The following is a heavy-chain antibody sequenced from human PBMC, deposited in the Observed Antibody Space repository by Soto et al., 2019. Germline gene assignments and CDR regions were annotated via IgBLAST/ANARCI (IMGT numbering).Heavy chain of an antibody. J-gene: IGHJ4*02. V-gene: IGHV3-66*01. D-gene: IGHD6-13*01. CDR1: GFTVSSNY. CDR3: ARTLASARQVDY. CDR2: MYTSGRT. Sequence: EMQLVESGGGLVQPGGSLRLSCAVSGFTVSSNYMTCVRQPPGKGLEWVSVMYTSGRTYYGDSVKGRVTISRDNSKNTLYLQMNSLRVEDTAVYYCARTLASARQVDYWGQGTLVTVSS.